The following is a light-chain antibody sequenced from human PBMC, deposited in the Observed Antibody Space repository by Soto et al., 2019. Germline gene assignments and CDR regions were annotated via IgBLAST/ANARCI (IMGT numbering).Light chain of an antibody. V-gene: IGLV2-8*01. CDR3: NSYAGSNNVI. CDR2: AVT. J-gene: IGLJ2*01. CDR1: SRDVGGYNY. Sequence: QSALTQPPSASGSPGQSVTISCTGTSRDVGGYNYVSWYQQHPGKAPKLIIYAVTKRPSGVPDRFSGSKSGNTASLTVSGLQAEDEADYYCNSYAGSNNVIFGGGTKLTVL.